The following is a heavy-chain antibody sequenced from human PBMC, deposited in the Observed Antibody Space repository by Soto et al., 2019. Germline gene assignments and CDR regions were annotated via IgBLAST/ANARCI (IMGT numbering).Heavy chain of an antibody. CDR3: ARVFSSRYYPPHSFDS. CDR2: ITTYSGHT. J-gene: IGHJ5*01. D-gene: IGHD6-13*01. V-gene: IGHV1-18*01. CDR1: GYSFTTHG. Sequence: ASVKVSCKASGYSFTTHGITWVRQAPGQGLEWMGLITTYSGHTSYSPSLQGRVSMTRDTATSTAYMELKSLRADDTAVYYCARVFSSRYYPPHSFDSWGQGTLVTVSS.